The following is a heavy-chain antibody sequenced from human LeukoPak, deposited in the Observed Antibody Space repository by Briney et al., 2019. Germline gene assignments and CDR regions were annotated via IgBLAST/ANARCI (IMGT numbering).Heavy chain of an antibody. V-gene: IGHV4-39*07. CDR3: ARAGTIEYYYDSSGYYPDAFDI. J-gene: IGHJ3*02. Sequence: PSETLSLTCTVSGGSISSGGYYWSWIRQPPGKGLEWIGEINHSGSTNYNPSLKSRVTISVDTSKNQFSLKLSSVTAADTAVYYCARAGTIEYYYDSSGYYPDAFDIWGQGTMVTVSS. CDR1: GGSISSGGYY. D-gene: IGHD3-22*01. CDR2: INHSGST.